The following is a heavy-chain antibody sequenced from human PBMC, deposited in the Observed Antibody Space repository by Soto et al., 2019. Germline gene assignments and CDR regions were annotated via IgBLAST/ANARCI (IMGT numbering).Heavy chain of an antibody. CDR3: TSKVDTAMDNPPGY. CDR1: GFTFSGSA. Sequence: EVQLVESGGGLVQPGGSLKLSCAASGFTFSGSAMHWVRQASGKGLEWVGRIRSKANSYATAYAASVKGRFTISRDDSKNTAYLQMNSLKTEDTAVYYCTSKVDTAMDNPPGYWGQGTLVTVSS. V-gene: IGHV3-73*02. CDR2: IRSKANSYAT. D-gene: IGHD5-18*01. J-gene: IGHJ4*02.